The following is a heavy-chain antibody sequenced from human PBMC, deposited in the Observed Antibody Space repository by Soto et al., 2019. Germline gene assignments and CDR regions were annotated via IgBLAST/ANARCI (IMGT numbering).Heavy chain of an antibody. V-gene: IGHV3-48*03. CDR1: GFTFSSYE. D-gene: IGHD6-13*01. CDR3: ASEGIAAAMTRIHYYYGMDV. CDR2: ISSSGSTI. Sequence: PGGSLRLSCAASGFTFSSYEMNWVRQAPGKGLEWVSYISSSGSTIYYADSVKGRFTISRDNAKNSLYLQMNSLRAEDTAVYYCASEGIAAAMTRIHYYYGMDVWGQGTTVTVSS. J-gene: IGHJ6*02.